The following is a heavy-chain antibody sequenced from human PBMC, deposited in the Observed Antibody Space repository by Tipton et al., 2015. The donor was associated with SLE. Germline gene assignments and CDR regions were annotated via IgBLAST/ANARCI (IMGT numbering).Heavy chain of an antibody. Sequence: VQLVQSGAEVKKPGESLRISCKGSGYGFTSYWISWVRQMPGKGLEWMGRIDPSDSYTNYSPSFQGHVTISTDKSISTAYLHWSSLKASDTAMYYCARTTDYGDYVQAFDIWGQGTMVTVSS. CDR3: ARTTDYGDYVQAFDI. J-gene: IGHJ3*02. CDR1: GYGFTSYW. D-gene: IGHD4-17*01. CDR2: IDPSDSYT. V-gene: IGHV5-10-1*01.